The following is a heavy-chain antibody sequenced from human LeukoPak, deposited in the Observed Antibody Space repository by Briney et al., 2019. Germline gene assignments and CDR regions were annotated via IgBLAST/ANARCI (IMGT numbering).Heavy chain of an antibody. D-gene: IGHD6-13*01. CDR1: GGSISSNY. J-gene: IGHJ3*02. CDR3: ARRIAAADSFDI. CDR2: INYSGST. Sequence: SETLSLTCTVSGGSISSNYWSWIRQPPGKGLEWIAYINYSGSTNYKSSLKSRVTISVDTSKNQFSLKLSSVTAADTASYYCARRIAAADSFDIWGQGRMVTVSS. V-gene: IGHV4-59*01.